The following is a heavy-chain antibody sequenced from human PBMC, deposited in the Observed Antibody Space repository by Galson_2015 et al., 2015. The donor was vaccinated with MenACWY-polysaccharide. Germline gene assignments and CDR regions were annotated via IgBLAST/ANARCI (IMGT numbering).Heavy chain of an antibody. CDR2: IHAAGST. D-gene: IGHD1-26*01. V-gene: IGHV4-4*07. Sequence: LSLTCTVSPDSIPSSYWSWIRQSADTGLESLGRIHAAGSTAYNPSFRSRVAMSVDLPRNRLSLRLVSVTASDTAIYYCARRSLDNWYFDLWGRGTLVIVSS. J-gene: IGHJ2*01. CDR3: ARRSLDNWYFDL. CDR1: PDSIPSSY.